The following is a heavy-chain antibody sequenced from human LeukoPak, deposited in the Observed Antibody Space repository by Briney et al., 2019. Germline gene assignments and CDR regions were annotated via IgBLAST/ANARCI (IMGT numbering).Heavy chain of an antibody. Sequence: ASVKVSCKASGYTFTSYYMHWVRQAPGQGLEWMGIINPSGGSTSYAQKFQGRVTMTRDTSTSTVYMELSSLRSEDTAVYYCASTKWELLRDRLLYFDNWGQGTLVTVSS. CDR2: INPSGGST. V-gene: IGHV1-46*01. CDR3: ASTKWELLRDRLLYFDN. CDR1: GYTFTSYY. D-gene: IGHD1-26*01. J-gene: IGHJ4*02.